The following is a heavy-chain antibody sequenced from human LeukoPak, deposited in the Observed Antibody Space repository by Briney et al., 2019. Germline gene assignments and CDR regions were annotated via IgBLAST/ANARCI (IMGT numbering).Heavy chain of an antibody. J-gene: IGHJ5*02. CDR1: GYTLTELS. D-gene: IGHD1-26*01. V-gene: IGHV1-24*01. Sequence: ASVKVSCKVSGYTLTELSMHWVRQAPGKGLEWMGGFDPEDGETIYAQKFQGRVTMTEDTSTDTAYMELSSLRSEDTAVYYCATEGHQFIVGAPSYNWFDPWGQGTLVTVSS. CDR2: FDPEDGET. CDR3: ATEGHQFIVGAPSYNWFDP.